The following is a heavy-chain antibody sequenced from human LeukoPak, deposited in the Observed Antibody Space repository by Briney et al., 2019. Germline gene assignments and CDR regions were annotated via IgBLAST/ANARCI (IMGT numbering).Heavy chain of an antibody. D-gene: IGHD2-15*01. J-gene: IGHJ4*02. CDR3: ARRYCSGGSCQAFDY. CDR1: GFSLSTSGVG. CDR2: IYWDDDK. V-gene: IGHV2-5*02. Sequence: SGPTLANPTQTLTLTCTFSGFSLSTSGVGVGWIRQPPGKALEWLALIYWDDDKRYSPSLKSRLTITKDTSKNQVVLTMTNMDPVDTATYYCARRYCSGGSCQAFDYWGQGILVTVSS.